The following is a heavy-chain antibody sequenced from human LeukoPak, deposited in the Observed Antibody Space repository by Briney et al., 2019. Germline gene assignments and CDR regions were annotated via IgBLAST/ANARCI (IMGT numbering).Heavy chain of an antibody. J-gene: IGHJ6*03. CDR1: GYTFTSYA. V-gene: IGHV1-69*05. Sequence: SVKVSCKASGYTFTSYAMHWVRQAPGQGLEWMGGIIPIFGTANYAQKFQGRVTITTDESTSTAYMELSSLRSEDTAVYYCARGGVAAAGTFVYYMDVWGKGTTVTVSS. CDR3: ARGGVAAAGTFVYYMDV. D-gene: IGHD6-13*01. CDR2: IIPIFGTA.